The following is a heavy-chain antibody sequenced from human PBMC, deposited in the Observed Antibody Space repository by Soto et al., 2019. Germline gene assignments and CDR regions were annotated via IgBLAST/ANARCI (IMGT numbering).Heavy chain of an antibody. CDR2: IYYSGST. V-gene: IGHV4-31*03. CDR3: ARALRITTLFDY. CDR1: GGSISSGGYY. J-gene: IGHJ4*02. Sequence: PSETLSLTCTVSGGSISSGGYYWSWILQHPGKGLEWIGYIYYSGSTYYNPSLKSRVTISVDTSKNQFSLKLSSVTAADTAVYYCARALRITTLFDYWGQGTLVTVSS. D-gene: IGHD3-10*01.